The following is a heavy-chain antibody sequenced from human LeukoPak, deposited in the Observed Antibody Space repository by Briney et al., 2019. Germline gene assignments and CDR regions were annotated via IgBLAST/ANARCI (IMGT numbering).Heavy chain of an antibody. D-gene: IGHD3-10*01. Sequence: GGSLRLSCAASGFTFSSYSMNWVRQAPGKGLEWVSYISSSSSTIYYADSVKGRFTISRDNAKNSLYLQMNSLRAEDTAVYYCARAGVYYYYYMDVWGKGTTVTVSS. J-gene: IGHJ6*03. CDR3: ARAGVYYYYYMDV. V-gene: IGHV3-48*01. CDR1: GFTFSSYS. CDR2: ISSSSSTI.